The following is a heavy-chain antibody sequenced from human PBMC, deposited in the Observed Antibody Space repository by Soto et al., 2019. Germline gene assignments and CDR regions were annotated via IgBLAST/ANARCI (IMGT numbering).Heavy chain of an antibody. CDR1: GGTFSSYA. Sequence: QVQLVQSGAEVKKPGSSVKVSCKASGGTFSSYAISWVRQAPGQGLEWMGGIIPIFGTANYAQKFQGRVTITADESTSTAYMELSSLRSEDTAVYYGARESRYCSVASCYFLPGIDSWGQGTLVTVSS. D-gene: IGHD2-15*01. V-gene: IGHV1-69*12. CDR3: ARESRYCSVASCYFLPGIDS. CDR2: IIPIFGTA. J-gene: IGHJ4*02.